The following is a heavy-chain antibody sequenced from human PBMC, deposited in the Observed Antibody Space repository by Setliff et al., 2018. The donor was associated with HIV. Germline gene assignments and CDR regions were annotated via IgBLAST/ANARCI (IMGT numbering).Heavy chain of an antibody. J-gene: IGHJ5*02. V-gene: IGHV4-59*11. CDR1: GGSISSHY. CDR3: ARGLWFGGSYWFHP. CDR2: IYYTGTT. Sequence: SETLSLTCTVSGVSGGSISSHYWNWIRQPPGKGLEWIGYIYYTGTTKNNPSLKSRVTMSIDTSKNQFSLKLSSVTAADTAVYYCARGLWFGGSYWFHPWGQGTLVTSPQ. D-gene: IGHD3-10*01.